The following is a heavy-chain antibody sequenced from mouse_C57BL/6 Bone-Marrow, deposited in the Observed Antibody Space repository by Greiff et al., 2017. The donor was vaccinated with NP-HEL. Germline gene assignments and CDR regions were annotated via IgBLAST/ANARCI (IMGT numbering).Heavy chain of an antibody. J-gene: IGHJ1*03. CDR3: ARGRSSYWYFDV. CDR1: GFTFSDYG. D-gene: IGHD1-1*01. CDR2: FSSGSSTI. V-gene: IGHV5-17*01. Sequence: EVQVVESGGGLVKPGGSLKLSCAASGFTFSDYGMHWFRQAPEKGLEWVAYFSSGSSTIYYADTVKGRFTISRDNAKNTLFLQMTSVRSEDTAMYDCARGRSSYWYFDVWGTGTTVTVSS.